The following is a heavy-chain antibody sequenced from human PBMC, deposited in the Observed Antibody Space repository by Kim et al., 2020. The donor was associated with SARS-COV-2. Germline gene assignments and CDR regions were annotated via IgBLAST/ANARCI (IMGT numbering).Heavy chain of an antibody. V-gene: IGHV3-9*01. J-gene: IGHJ4*02. Sequence: GGSLRLSCEMSGFTFDNYDVHWVRQPPGKGLEWVSGVGKTNGRTDYADSVKGRFTVSRDKAKNTVYLQMNSLRDEDTAVYYCMRDLMPGGVDSWGQGTLV. CDR3: MRDLMPGGVDS. CDR1: GFTFDNYD. CDR2: VGKTNGRT. D-gene: IGHD2-15*01.